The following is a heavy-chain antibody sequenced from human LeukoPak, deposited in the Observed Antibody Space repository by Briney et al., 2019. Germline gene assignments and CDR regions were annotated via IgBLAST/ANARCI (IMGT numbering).Heavy chain of an antibody. J-gene: IGHJ4*02. CDR1: GGSISTYY. V-gene: IGHV4-59*01. D-gene: IGHD5-12*01. Sequence: KPSETLSLTCTLSGGSISTYYWSWIRQPPGKGLEWIGYIYHIGSTNYNPTLKSLVTISVDTSKNQFSLKLSSVTAADTAVYYCARGGGYASPIGYWGQGALVTVSS. CDR3: ARGGGYASPIGY. CDR2: IYHIGST.